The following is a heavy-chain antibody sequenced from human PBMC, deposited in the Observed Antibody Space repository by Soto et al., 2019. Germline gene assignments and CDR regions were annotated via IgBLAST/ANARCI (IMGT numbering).Heavy chain of an antibody. CDR1: GGSFSGYY. D-gene: IGHD1-1*01. Sequence: PSETLSLTCAVYGGSFSGYYWSWIRQPPGKVLEWIGEINHSGSTNSNPSLKSRVTISVDTSKNQFSLKLISVTAADTAVYYCARGRSYHNKHLDYWGQGTLVTVSS. CDR2: INHSGST. CDR3: ARGRSYHNKHLDY. J-gene: IGHJ4*02. V-gene: IGHV4-34*01.